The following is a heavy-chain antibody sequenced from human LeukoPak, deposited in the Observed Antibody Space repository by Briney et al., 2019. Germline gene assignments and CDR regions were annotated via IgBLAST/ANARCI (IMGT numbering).Heavy chain of an antibody. J-gene: IGHJ5*02. CDR2: IYYSGST. Sequence: SETLSLTCTVSGGSISSSSYYWGWIRQPPGKGLEWIGSIYYSGSTYYNPSLKSRVTISVDTSKNRFSLKLSSVTAADTAVYYCVIYQQLGPHHWFDRWGQGTLVTVSS. V-gene: IGHV4-39*01. CDR3: VIYQQLGPHHWFDR. D-gene: IGHD1-1*01. CDR1: GGSISSSSYY.